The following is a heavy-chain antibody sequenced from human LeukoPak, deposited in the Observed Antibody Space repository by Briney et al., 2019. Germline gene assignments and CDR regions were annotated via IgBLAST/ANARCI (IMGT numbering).Heavy chain of an antibody. Sequence: SVKVSCKASGGTFSSYAISWVRQAPGQGLEWMGGITPIFGTANYAQKFQGRVTITTDESTSTAYMELSSLRSEDTALHYCAREFSDYSNYYYYMDVWGKGTTVTVSS. CDR3: AREFSDYSNYYYYMDV. V-gene: IGHV1-69*05. CDR2: ITPIFGTA. J-gene: IGHJ6*03. D-gene: IGHD4-11*01. CDR1: GGTFSSYA.